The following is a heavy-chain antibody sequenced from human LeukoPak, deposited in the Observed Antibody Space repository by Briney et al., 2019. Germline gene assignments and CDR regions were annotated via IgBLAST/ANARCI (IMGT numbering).Heavy chain of an antibody. J-gene: IGHJ6*03. CDR1: GGSISGYY. CDR2: IYYSGST. D-gene: IGHD2-15*01. V-gene: IGHV4-59*01. Sequence: SETLSLTCTVSGGSISGYYWRWIRQPPGKGLEWIGYIYYSGSTNYNPSLKSRVTISVDTSKNQFSLKLSSVTAADTAVYYCARDRVVVAATQEYYYYYMDVWGKGTTVTVSS. CDR3: ARDRVVVAATQEYYYYYMDV.